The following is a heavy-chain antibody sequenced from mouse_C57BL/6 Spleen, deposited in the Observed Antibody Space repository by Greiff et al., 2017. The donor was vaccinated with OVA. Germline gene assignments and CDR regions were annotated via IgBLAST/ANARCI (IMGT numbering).Heavy chain of an antibody. J-gene: IGHJ4*01. CDR1: GYSITSGYY. CDR2: ISYDGSN. V-gene: IGHV3-6*01. Sequence: QLQESGPGLVKPSQSLSLTCSVTGYSITSGYYWNWIRQFPGNKLEWMGYISYDGSNNYNPSLKNRISITRDTSKNQFFLKLNSVTTEDTATYYCARDSPITTVVAGGAMDYWGQGTSVTVSS. D-gene: IGHD1-1*01. CDR3: ARDSPITTVVAGGAMDY.